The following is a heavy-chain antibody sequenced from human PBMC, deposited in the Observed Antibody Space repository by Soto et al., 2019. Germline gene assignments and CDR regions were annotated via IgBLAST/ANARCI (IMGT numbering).Heavy chain of an antibody. J-gene: IGHJ4*02. CDR1: GGSISDYY. Sequence: SSETLSLTCSVSGGSISDYYWSWIRQPPGRGLEWIGYIYKNGSTNYNPSLKSRVTISVDTSKNLFSLKLSSVTAADTAVYYCARDQNGSPHFDYWGQGTLVTVSS. CDR2: IYKNGST. V-gene: IGHV4-59*01. D-gene: IGHD1-26*01. CDR3: ARDQNGSPHFDY.